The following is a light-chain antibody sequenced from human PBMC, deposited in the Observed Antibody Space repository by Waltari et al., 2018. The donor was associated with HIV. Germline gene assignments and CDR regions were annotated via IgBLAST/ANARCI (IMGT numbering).Light chain of an antibody. J-gene: IGLJ3*02. CDR3: QSYDSSLSGPWV. CDR2: GNS. V-gene: IGLV1-40*01. CDR1: SSNIGAGYD. Sequence: QSVLTQPPSVSGAPGQRVTISYTGSSSNIGAGYDVHWYQQRPGTAPKLLIYGNSNRPSGVPDRFSGSKSGTSASLAITGLQAEDEADYYCQSYDSSLSGPWVFGGGTKLTVL.